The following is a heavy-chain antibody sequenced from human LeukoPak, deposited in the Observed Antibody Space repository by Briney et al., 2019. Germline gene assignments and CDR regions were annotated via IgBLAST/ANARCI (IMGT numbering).Heavy chain of an antibody. D-gene: IGHD6-19*01. Sequence: SETPSLTCTVSGGSVSSGSYYWSWIRQPPGKGLEWIGYIYYSGSTNYNPSLKSRVTISVDTSKNQFSLKLSSVAAADTAVYYCATYSSGSTPFFDYWGQGTLVTVSS. V-gene: IGHV4-61*01. CDR3: ATYSSGSTPFFDY. CDR1: GGSVSSGSYY. CDR2: IYYSGST. J-gene: IGHJ4*02.